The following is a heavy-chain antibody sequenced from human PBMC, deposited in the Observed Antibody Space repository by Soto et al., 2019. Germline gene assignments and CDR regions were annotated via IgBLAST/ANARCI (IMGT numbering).Heavy chain of an antibody. J-gene: IGHJ4*02. CDR3: GKEAPYASSASFEH. D-gene: IGHD3-16*01. CDR2: ISYDGIKK. V-gene: IGHV3-30*18. Sequence: QVQLVESGGGVVQPGRPLRLSCTASGFTFSSYGMHWVRQAPGKGLEWVAVISYDGIKKDFGESVKGRFTISRDNSKNTMYLQMKSLRSADRAIYYCGKEAPYASSASFEHWGQGIRVIVSS. CDR1: GFTFSSYG.